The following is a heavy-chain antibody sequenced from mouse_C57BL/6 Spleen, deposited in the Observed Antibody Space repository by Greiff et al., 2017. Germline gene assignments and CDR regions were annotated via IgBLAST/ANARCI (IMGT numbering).Heavy chain of an antibody. CDR3: ARAYGNDPDLDY. D-gene: IGHD2-2*01. Sequence: QVHLQQSGAELVKPGASVKLSCKASGYTFTSYWMHWVKQRPGQGLEWIGNINPSNGGTNYNEKFKSKATLTVDKSSSTAYMQLSSLASEDSAVYYCARAYGNDPDLDYGGQGTTLTVSS. CDR2: INPSNGGT. V-gene: IGHV1-53*01. CDR1: GYTFTSYW. J-gene: IGHJ2*01.